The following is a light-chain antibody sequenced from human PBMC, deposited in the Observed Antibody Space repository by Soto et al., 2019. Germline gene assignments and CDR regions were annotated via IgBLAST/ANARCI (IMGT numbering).Light chain of an antibody. Sequence: DMVLTQSPGTLSLSPGERATLSCSASQSVSGNFLAWYQQKPGQPPRLLIYGASVRATGVPDRFSGGGSGTDFTLTISRLEPDDFAQYFCQNYGSPPVTFGGGTKIEV. J-gene: IGKJ4*01. V-gene: IGKV3-20*01. CDR1: QSVSGNF. CDR2: GAS. CDR3: QNYGSPPVT.